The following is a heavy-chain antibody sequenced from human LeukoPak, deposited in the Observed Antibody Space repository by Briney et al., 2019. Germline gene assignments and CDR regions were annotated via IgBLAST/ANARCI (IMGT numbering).Heavy chain of an antibody. Sequence: PGGSLRLSCAASGFTFSDYWTHWVRHAPGKGLVWVSHINADEDRAAYADSVKGRFTISRDNARNTLYLQMNSLRAEDTAVYYCARRYFDYWGQGTLVTVSS. J-gene: IGHJ4*02. CDR2: INADEDRA. V-gene: IGHV3-74*01. CDR3: ARRYFDY. CDR1: GFTFSDYW.